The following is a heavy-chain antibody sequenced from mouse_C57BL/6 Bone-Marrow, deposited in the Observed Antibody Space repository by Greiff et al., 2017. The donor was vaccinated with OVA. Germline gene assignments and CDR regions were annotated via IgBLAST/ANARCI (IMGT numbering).Heavy chain of an antibody. Sequence: QVQLQQSGAELVRPGTSVKMSCKASGYTFTNYWIGWAKQRPGHGLEWIGDIYPGGGYTNYNEKFKGKATLTADKSSSTAYMQFSSLTSEDSAIYYCARSITTVSSYGDYAMDYWGQGTSVTVSS. CDR2: IYPGGGYT. CDR1: GYTFTNYW. CDR3: ARSITTVSSYGDYAMDY. V-gene: IGHV1-63*01. D-gene: IGHD1-1*01. J-gene: IGHJ4*01.